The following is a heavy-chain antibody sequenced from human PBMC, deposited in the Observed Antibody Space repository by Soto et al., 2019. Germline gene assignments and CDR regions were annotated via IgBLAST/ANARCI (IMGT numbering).Heavy chain of an antibody. Sequence: SVKVSCKASGGTFSSYAISWVRQAPGQGLEWMGGIIPIFGTANYAQKFQGRVTITADESTSTAYMELSSLRSEDTAVYYCARGKNEEYSRFPNLDGMDVWGQGTTVTVYS. CDR1: GGTFSSYA. D-gene: IGHD6-6*01. CDR2: IIPIFGTA. CDR3: ARGKNEEYSRFPNLDGMDV. J-gene: IGHJ6*02. V-gene: IGHV1-69*13.